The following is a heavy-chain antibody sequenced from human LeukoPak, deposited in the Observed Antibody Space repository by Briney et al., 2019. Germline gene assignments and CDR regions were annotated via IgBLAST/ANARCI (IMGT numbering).Heavy chain of an antibody. CDR2: ISAYNGNT. CDR1: GYTFTSYG. J-gene: IGHJ5*02. Sequence: GASVKVSCKASGYTFTSYGISWVRQAPGQGLEWMGWISAYNGNTNYAQKLQGRVTMTTDTSTSTAYMELRSLRSDDTAVYYCARDTRRLAAAGHPNWFDPLGPGNPGHRLL. D-gene: IGHD6-13*01. V-gene: IGHV1-18*01. CDR3: ARDTRRLAAAGHPNWFDP.